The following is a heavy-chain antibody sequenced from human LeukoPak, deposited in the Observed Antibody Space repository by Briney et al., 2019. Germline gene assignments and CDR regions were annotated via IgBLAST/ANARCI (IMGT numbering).Heavy chain of an antibody. CDR2: IKPDGSEK. J-gene: IGHJ4*02. D-gene: IGHD2-15*01. CDR3: AGSGGLDY. Sequence: AGGSLRLSCAASGFTFSSFWMTWVRQAPGKGLEWVANIKPDGSEKYYVDSVKGRFTISRDNAKNSLYLQMNNLRAEDTALYYCAGSGGLDYWGQGNLGTVSS. CDR1: GFTFSSFW. V-gene: IGHV3-7*05.